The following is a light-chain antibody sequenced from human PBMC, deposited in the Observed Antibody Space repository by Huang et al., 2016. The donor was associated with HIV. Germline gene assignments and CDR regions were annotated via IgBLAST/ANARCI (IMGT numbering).Light chain of an antibody. CDR1: QPVSNDY. CDR2: AAS. V-gene: IGKV3-20*01. J-gene: IGKJ1*01. CDR3: QQYALSPWT. Sequence: EIVLTQSPGTLSLSPGQRLTLSCRASQPVSNDYLAWYQQKPGQSPRLRIYAASTRAAGIPDRFSGSGSATDFILTVSRLEPEDSAVYYCQQYALSPWTFGHGTKVEI.